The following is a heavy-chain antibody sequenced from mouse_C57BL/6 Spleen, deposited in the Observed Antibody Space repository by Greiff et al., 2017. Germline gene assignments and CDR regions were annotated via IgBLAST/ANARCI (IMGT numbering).Heavy chain of an antibody. D-gene: IGHD2-12*01. CDR3: ARQGRYDGFDY. Sequence: EVKLVESGGGLVKPGGSLKLSCAASGFTFSSYTMSWVRQTPEKRLEWVATISGGGGNTYYPDSVKGRFTITRDNAKNTLYLQMSSLRSEDTALYYCARQGRYDGFDYWGQGTTLTVSS. J-gene: IGHJ2*01. V-gene: IGHV5-9*01. CDR2: ISGGGGNT. CDR1: GFTFSSYT.